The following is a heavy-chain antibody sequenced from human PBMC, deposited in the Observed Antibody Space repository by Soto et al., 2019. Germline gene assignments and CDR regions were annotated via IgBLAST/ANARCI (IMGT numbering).Heavy chain of an antibody. Sequence: GGSLRLSCAASGFTFSSYAMSWVRQAPGKGLEWVSAISGSGGSTYYADSVKGRFTISRDNSKNTLYLQMNSLRAEDTAVYYGAKESVFGVVTYYFDYWGQGTLVTVSS. V-gene: IGHV3-23*01. CDR2: ISGSGGST. CDR1: GFTFSSYA. CDR3: AKESVFGVVTYYFDY. D-gene: IGHD3-3*01. J-gene: IGHJ4*02.